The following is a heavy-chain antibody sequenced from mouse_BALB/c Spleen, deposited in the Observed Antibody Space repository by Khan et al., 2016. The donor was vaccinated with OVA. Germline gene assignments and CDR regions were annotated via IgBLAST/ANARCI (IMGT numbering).Heavy chain of an antibody. J-gene: IGHJ3*01. V-gene: IGHV1S81*02. Sequence: QVQLQQSGAELVKPGASVKLSCKASGYMFSSYYMYWVKQRPGQGLEWIGEINHNNGGTNHNEKFKSKATLTVHTYSSTADMQLSSLTSEDSAGYYCSRSGYGSFVYWVRGTLVTVSA. CDR1: GYMFSSYY. D-gene: IGHD2-2*01. CDR3: SRSGYGSFVY. CDR2: INHNNGGT.